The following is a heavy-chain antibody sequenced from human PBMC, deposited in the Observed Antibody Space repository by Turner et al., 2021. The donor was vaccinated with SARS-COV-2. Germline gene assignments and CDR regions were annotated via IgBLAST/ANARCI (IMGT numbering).Heavy chain of an antibody. Sequence: QVQLQQWGAGLLKPSETLSLTCAVSGGSLSGYYWSWIRQPPGKGLEWIGEINHSGYTNYNPSLKSRVTISVDTSKNQISLKLNSVTAADTALYYWARVDIVSTNYFDPWGQGTLVTVSS. CDR1: GGSLSGYY. J-gene: IGHJ5*02. CDR3: ARVDIVSTNYFDP. D-gene: IGHD5-12*01. CDR2: INHSGYT. V-gene: IGHV4-34*02.